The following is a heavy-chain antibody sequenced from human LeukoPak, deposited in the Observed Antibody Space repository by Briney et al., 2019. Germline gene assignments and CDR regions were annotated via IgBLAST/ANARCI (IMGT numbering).Heavy chain of an antibody. Sequence: SETLSLTCAVSGYSISSGYYWGWIRQPPGKGLEWIGSIYHRGSTYYNPSLKSRVTISVDTSKNQFSLKLSSVTAADTAVYYCARRNVVVPAAMRRGGHFDYWGQGTLVTVSS. CDR1: GYSISSGYY. D-gene: IGHD2-2*01. V-gene: IGHV4-38-2*01. CDR2: IYHRGST. J-gene: IGHJ4*02. CDR3: ARRNVVVPAAMRRGGHFDY.